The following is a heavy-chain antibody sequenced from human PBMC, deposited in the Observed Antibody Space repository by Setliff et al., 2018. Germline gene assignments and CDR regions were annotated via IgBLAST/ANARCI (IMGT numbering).Heavy chain of an antibody. Sequence: SETLSLTCSVSDDSFYSYYYFWGWIRQPPGKGLEWIATISSSGATNYNSSLKSRVTLSRDVAKRQFALNLRSVTAVDTAVYYCATSGFCSAGSCYSFDDWGQGALVTVSS. CDR2: ISSSGAT. CDR1: DDSFYSYYYF. J-gene: IGHJ4*02. V-gene: IGHV4-39*01. D-gene: IGHD6-19*01. CDR3: ATSGFCSAGSCYSFDD.